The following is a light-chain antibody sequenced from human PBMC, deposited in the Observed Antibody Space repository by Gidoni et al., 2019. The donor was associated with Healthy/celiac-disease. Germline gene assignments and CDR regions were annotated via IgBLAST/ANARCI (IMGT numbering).Light chain of an antibody. CDR2: YAS. V-gene: IGKV3-11*01. CDR1: QSVSSY. J-gene: IGKJ2*01. CDR3: QQRSNWPPYT. Sequence: DIVLTQSPPTLSLSPGERATLSCRASQSVSSYLAWYQQKPGQAPRLLIYYASNRATGIPARFSGSGSGTDFTITISSLEPEDFAVYYCQQRSNWPPYTFGQGTKLEIK.